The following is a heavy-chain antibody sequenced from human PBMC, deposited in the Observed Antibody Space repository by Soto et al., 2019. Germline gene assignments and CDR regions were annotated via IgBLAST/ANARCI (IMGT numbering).Heavy chain of an antibody. J-gene: IGHJ4*02. CDR2: IDPDSGDT. CDR3: ARGPLE. V-gene: IGHV1-2*02. Sequence: ASVKVSCKASGYIFTGYYLHWVRQAPGQGPEWVGKIDPDSGDTDQSQKFQGRVTLTRDTAIDTAYMELTRLTLDDTAIYYCARGPLEWGQGTLVTVSS. CDR1: GYIFTGYY.